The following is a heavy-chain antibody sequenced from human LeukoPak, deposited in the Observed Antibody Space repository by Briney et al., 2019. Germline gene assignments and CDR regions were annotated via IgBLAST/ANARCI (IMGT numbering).Heavy chain of an antibody. J-gene: IGHJ4*02. CDR2: ISYDGSNK. CDR1: GFTFSSYA. V-gene: IGHV3-30-3*01. D-gene: IGHD4/OR15-4a*01. CDR3: ARRVPADY. Sequence: PGGSLRLSCAASGFTFSSYAVHWVRQAPGKGLEWVAVISYDGSNKYYADSVKGRFTISRDNSKNTLYLQMNSLRAEDTAVYYCARRVPADYWGQGTLVTVSS.